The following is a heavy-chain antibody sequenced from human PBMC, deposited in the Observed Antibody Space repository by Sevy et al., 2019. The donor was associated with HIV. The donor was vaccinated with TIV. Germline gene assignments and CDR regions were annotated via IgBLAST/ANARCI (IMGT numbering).Heavy chain of an antibody. V-gene: IGHV3-23*01. D-gene: IGHD3-16*01. CDR2: VSPTSLST. CDR3: AKLHSRMIPGNGALDY. J-gene: IGHJ4*01. CDR1: GFSFSNYV. Sequence: GGSLRLSYTASGFSFSNYVMEWVRQAPGKGLEWVSSVSPTSLSTYYAESVKGRFTISRDNSKNTLYLQMNSLRAEDTAIYYCAKLHSRMIPGNGALDYWGRGTLVTVSS.